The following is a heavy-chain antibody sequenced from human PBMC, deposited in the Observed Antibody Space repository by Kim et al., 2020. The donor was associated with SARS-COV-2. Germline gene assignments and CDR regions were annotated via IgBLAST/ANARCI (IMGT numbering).Heavy chain of an antibody. CDR3: ARDPGDGYNYAFDI. V-gene: IGHV1-18*01. J-gene: IGHJ3*02. D-gene: IGHD5-12*01. Sequence: AQKLQGRVTMTTDTSTSTAYMELRSLRSDDTAVYYCARDPGDGYNYAFDIWGQGTMVTVSS.